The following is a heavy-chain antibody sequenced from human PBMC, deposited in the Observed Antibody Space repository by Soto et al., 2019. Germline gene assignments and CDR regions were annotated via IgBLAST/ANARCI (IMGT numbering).Heavy chain of an antibody. CDR1: GGTFSSYA. J-gene: IGHJ4*02. D-gene: IGHD3-22*01. Sequence: SVKVSCKASGGTFSSYAISWVRQAPGQGLEWMGGIIPIFGTANYAQKFQGRVTITADKSTSTAYMELSSLRSEDTAVYYCASPLELRGHYYDSSGYGYWGQGTLVTVSS. CDR2: IIPIFGTA. CDR3: ASPLELRGHYYDSSGYGY. V-gene: IGHV1-69*06.